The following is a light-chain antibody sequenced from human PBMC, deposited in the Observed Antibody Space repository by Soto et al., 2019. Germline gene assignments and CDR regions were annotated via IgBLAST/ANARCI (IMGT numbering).Light chain of an antibody. CDR1: QSISSY. Sequence: DIQMTQSPSSLSASVGDRVTITCRASQSISSYLNWYQQKPGKAPNLLIYTASSLESGVPSRFSGSGSGTDFTPTIASLQPEDFATYFCQQSYSRPRTFGQGTKVEIK. V-gene: IGKV1-39*01. CDR2: TAS. CDR3: QQSYSRPRT. J-gene: IGKJ1*01.